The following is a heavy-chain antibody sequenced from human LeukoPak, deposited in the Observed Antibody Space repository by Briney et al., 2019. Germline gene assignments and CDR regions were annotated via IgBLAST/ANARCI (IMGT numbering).Heavy chain of an antibody. J-gene: IGHJ4*02. D-gene: IGHD5-18*01. CDR2: IKQDGSEK. CDR3: ARDTGGGYSCYDC. CDR1: GFTFSSNW. Sequence: GGSLRLSCAASGFTFSSNWMTWIRQAPGKGLEWVANIKQDGSEKYYVDSVKGRFTISRDNAKNSLYLQMNSLRAEDTAVYYCARDTGGGYSCYDCWGQGTLVTVSS. V-gene: IGHV3-7*01.